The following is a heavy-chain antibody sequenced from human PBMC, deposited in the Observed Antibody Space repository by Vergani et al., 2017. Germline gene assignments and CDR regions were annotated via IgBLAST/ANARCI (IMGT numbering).Heavy chain of an antibody. CDR1: GASLRSSNYY. D-gene: IGHD6-19*01. CDR3: AGHSTVEWLVKLGWIDP. V-gene: IGHV4-39*01. Sequence: QLQLQESGPGLVKPSATLSLTCSVSGASLRSSNYYWGWIRPPPGKGLEWIASIYYSGGTYSNPSHKSRVAISVDTSKNQFSLKLSSVHAADTAVYFCAGHSTVEWLVKLGWIDPWGQGILVTVSS. J-gene: IGHJ5*02. CDR2: IYYSGGT.